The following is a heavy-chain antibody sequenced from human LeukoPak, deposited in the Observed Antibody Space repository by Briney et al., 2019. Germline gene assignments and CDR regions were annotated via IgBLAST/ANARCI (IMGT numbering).Heavy chain of an antibody. V-gene: IGHV3-9*01. CDR3: ARDIFSVAGPDLDC. J-gene: IGHJ4*02. CDR1: GFTFDNYA. CDR2: ISWDSGSI. D-gene: IGHD6-19*01. Sequence: GGSLRPSCAASGFTFDNYAMHWVRQTPGKGLEWVSGISWDSGSINYADSVKGRFTISRDNAKNSLFLQMNSLRTEDTALYYCARDIFSVAGPDLDCWGQGTQVTVSS.